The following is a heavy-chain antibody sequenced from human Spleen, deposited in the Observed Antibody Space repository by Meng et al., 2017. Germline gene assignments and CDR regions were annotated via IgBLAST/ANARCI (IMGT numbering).Heavy chain of an antibody. CDR3: AGSMTAGSYNWFDP. Sequence: QLQESGPGLVKPSQTLSLTCTVSGGSISSSTYYWTWIRQPAGKGLEWIGRIYTRGSTNYNPSLKSRVTISVDTSKNQFSLKLSSVTAADTAVYYCAGSMTAGSYNWFDPWGQGTLVTVSS. CDR2: IYTRGST. D-gene: IGHD2-21*02. CDR1: GGSISSSTYY. V-gene: IGHV4-61*02. J-gene: IGHJ5*02.